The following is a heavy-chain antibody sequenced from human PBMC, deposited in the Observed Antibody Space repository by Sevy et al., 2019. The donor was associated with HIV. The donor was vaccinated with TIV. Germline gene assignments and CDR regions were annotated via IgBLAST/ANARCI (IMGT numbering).Heavy chain of an antibody. V-gene: IGHV1-8*01. J-gene: IGHJ4*02. Sequence: ASVKVSCKASGYTFTSYDINWVRQATGQGLEWMGWMNPNSGNTGYAQKFQGRVTMTRNTSISTAYMELSSLRSEDTAVYYCAGGRYYDSSGSLSFDYWGQGTLVTVSS. D-gene: IGHD3-22*01. CDR2: MNPNSGNT. CDR1: GYTFTSYD. CDR3: AGGRYYDSSGSLSFDY.